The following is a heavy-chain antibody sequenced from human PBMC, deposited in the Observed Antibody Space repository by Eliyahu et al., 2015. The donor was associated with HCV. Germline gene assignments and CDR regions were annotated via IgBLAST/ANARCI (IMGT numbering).Heavy chain of an antibody. CDR1: XFFFXHYW. CDR3: VRENHQSAAFGNRFEP. CDR2: INHDGSDT. D-gene: IGHD6-13*01. J-gene: IGHJ5*02. V-gene: IGHV3-74*01. Sequence: EVYLEESGGDFIQPXGSXXLSCVXSXFFFXHYWMHWARQVPGKGLEWVSRINHDGSDTIYADSVKGRFTISRDNAKNTLYLQLNSLRGEDTAVYYCVRENHQSAAFGNRFEPWGQGTLVAVSS.